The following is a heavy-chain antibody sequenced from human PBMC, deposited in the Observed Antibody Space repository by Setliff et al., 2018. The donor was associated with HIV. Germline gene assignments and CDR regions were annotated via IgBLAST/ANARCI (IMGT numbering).Heavy chain of an antibody. Sequence: SETLSLTCNVSGDSISSYYWSWIRQPPGKGLEWIGYIYCSGSSIYNPSLKSRVTISVDTSKKQFSLKLSSVTAADTAVYYCARRGGYSYGYMDVWGKGTTVTVSS. CDR2: IYCSGSS. D-gene: IGHD5-18*01. V-gene: IGHV4-59*12. CDR1: GDSISSYY. J-gene: IGHJ6*03. CDR3: ARRGGYSYGYMDV.